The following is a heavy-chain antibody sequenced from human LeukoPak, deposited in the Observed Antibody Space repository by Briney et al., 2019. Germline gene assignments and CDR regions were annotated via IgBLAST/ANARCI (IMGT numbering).Heavy chain of an antibody. CDR3: AKDRDDWDYWYFDL. D-gene: IGHD2-21*02. J-gene: IGHJ2*01. V-gene: IGHV3-74*01. CDR2: VNSDGSTT. CDR1: GFTFSSYW. Sequence: GGSLRLSCAASGFTFSSYWMHWVRQAPGKGLVWVSRVNSDGSTTSYADSVKGRFTISRDNSENTLSLQMNSLRAEDTAVYYCAKDRDDWDYWYFDLWGRGTLVTVSS.